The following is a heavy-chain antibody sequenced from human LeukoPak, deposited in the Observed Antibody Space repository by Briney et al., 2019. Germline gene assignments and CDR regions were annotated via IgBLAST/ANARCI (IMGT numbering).Heavy chain of an antibody. V-gene: IGHV3-30*18. CDR1: GFTFRSYG. CDR2: ISYDGSNK. D-gene: IGHD4-17*01. Sequence: PGRSLRLSCAASGFTFRSYGMHWVREAPGKGLEWVAVISYDGSNKYYADSVKGRFPISRDNSKNTLYLQMNSLRAEDTAVYYRAKVGGDYGDYLDYWGQRTLVSVSS. CDR3: AKVGGDYGDYLDY. J-gene: IGHJ4*02.